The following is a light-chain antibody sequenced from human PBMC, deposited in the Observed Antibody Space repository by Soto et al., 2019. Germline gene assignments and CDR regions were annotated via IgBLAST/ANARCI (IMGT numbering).Light chain of an antibody. V-gene: IGKV3-11*01. CDR3: QQRNVWPPIT. CDR2: DST. CDR1: QSIHTS. J-gene: IGKJ5*01. Sequence: VLTQYQATLSLSPGERATLSCRASQSIHTSLAWYQQKPGQPPRLVVYDSTLRANGVPDRFGGSRSGTEFTLTINNLEPEDFAVYYCQQRNVWPPITFGQGTRLENK.